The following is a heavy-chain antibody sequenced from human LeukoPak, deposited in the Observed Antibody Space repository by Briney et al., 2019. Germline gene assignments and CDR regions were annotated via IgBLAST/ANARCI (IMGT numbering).Heavy chain of an antibody. J-gene: IGHJ4*02. Sequence: SQTLSLTCTVSGGSISSGGYYWSWIRQHPEKGLVWIGYIYSSGTTYFNPSLKSRVTISLDTSEHQFSLNLNSVTAADTAVYYCARAYGSGSAYNRYFDYWGQGALVTVSS. CDR3: ARAYGSGSAYNRYFDY. CDR2: IYSSGTT. CDR1: GGSISSGGYY. V-gene: IGHV4-31*03. D-gene: IGHD3-10*01.